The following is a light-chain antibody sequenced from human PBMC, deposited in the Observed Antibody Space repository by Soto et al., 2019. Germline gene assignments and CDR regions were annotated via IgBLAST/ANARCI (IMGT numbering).Light chain of an antibody. CDR1: QSISSW. CDR3: QQYNSYPLT. V-gene: IGKV1-5*03. J-gene: IGKJ4*01. Sequence: DIQMTQSPSTLSASVGDRVTITCRASQSISSWLAWYQQKPGKAPNLLIYKASSLESGVPSRFSGSGSATAFTLTISSLQPDEFATYYCQQYNSYPLTFGGGTKVEIK. CDR2: KAS.